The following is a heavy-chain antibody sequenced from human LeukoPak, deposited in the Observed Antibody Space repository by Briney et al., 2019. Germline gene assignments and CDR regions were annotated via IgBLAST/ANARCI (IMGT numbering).Heavy chain of an antibody. Sequence: PGGSLRLSRAASGFTFSSYGMHWVRQAPGKGLEWVAVLSYDESNKYSADSVKGRFTISRDNSKNTLYLQMNSLRAEDTAVYYCAKWGAAAGFDYWGQGTLVTVSS. CDR2: LSYDESNK. J-gene: IGHJ4*02. CDR1: GFTFSSYG. D-gene: IGHD6-13*01. CDR3: AKWGAAAGFDY. V-gene: IGHV3-30*18.